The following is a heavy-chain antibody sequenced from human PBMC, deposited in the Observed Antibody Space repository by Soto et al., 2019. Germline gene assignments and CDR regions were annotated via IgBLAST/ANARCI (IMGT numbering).Heavy chain of an antibody. CDR3: AKNPGYYYDSTGYHFDY. J-gene: IGHJ4*02. CDR2: ISYGGGTT. CDR1: EFTFSNYA. Sequence: EVQLLESGGGLVQPGGSLRLSCAASEFTFSNYAMSWVRQAPGKGLVWVSAISYGGGTTYYADSVKGRFTISRDNSKNTRYLQMNSLRAEDKAVYYCAKNPGYYYDSTGYHFDYWGQGTLVSVSS. V-gene: IGHV3-23*01. D-gene: IGHD3-22*01.